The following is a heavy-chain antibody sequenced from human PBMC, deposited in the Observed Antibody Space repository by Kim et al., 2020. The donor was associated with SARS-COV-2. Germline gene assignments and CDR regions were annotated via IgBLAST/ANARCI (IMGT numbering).Heavy chain of an antibody. V-gene: IGHV4-39*01. CDR1: GGSISSSSYY. CDR3: ASYNWKINWFDP. J-gene: IGHJ5*02. Sequence: SETLSLTCTVSGGSISSSSYYWGWIRQPPGKGLEWIGSIYYSGSTYYNPSLKSRVTISVDTSKNQFSLKLSSVTAADTAVYYCASYNWKINWFDPWGQGTLVTVSS. CDR2: IYYSGST. D-gene: IGHD1-20*01.